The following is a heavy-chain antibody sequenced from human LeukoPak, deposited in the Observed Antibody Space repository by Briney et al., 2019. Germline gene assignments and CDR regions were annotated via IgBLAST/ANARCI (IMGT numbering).Heavy chain of an antibody. D-gene: IGHD3-10*01. CDR1: GFTFSSYS. CDR3: ARSPSGSADH. J-gene: IGHJ4*02. CDR2: IGSSSNYI. Sequence: GGSLRLSCVASGFTFSSYSMNWVRQAPGKGLELVSCIGSSSNYIYYGDSVKGRFTISRDNAKNSLYLQMNSLRAEDTALYYCARSPSGSADHWGQGTLVTVSS. V-gene: IGHV3-21*04.